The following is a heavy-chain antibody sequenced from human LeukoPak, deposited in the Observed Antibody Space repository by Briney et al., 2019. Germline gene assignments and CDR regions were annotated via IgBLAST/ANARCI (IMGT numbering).Heavy chain of an antibody. CDR2: INPNSGGT. D-gene: IGHD4-17*01. Sequence: GASVKVSCKASGYTFTGYYMHWVRQAPGQGLEWMGWINPNSGGTNYAQKLQGRVTMTTDTSTSTAYMELRSLRSDDTAVYYCARSRGYYGDLELWGQGTLVTVSS. CDR1: GYTFTGYY. V-gene: IGHV1-2*02. CDR3: ARSRGYYGDLEL. J-gene: IGHJ4*02.